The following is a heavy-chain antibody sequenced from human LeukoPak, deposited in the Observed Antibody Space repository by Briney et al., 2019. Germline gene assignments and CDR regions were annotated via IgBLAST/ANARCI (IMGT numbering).Heavy chain of an antibody. J-gene: IGHJ4*02. D-gene: IGHD2-15*01. V-gene: IGHV3-23*01. CDR1: GFTFSSYA. Sequence: GGSLRLSCAASGFTFSSYAMNWVRQAPGKGLEWVSGVSTGGTGSCYADSVKGRFTISRDNSQGTLDLHMNSLRAEDTAVYYCAEDRGGYCTGGSCYSALDFWAQGTLVTVSS. CDR2: VSTGGTGS. CDR3: AEDRGGYCTGGSCYSALDF.